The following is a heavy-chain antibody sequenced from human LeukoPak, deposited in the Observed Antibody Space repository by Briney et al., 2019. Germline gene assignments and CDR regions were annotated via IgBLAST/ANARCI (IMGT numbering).Heavy chain of an antibody. V-gene: IGHV3-30*18. Sequence: GRSLRLSCAASGFTFSSYGMHWVRQAPGKGLEWVAVISYDGSNKYYADSVKGRFTISRDNSKNTLYLQMNSLRAEDTAVYYYAKADYDFWSGYSILGDYWGQGTLVTVSS. CDR3: AKADYDFWSGYSILGDY. CDR1: GFTFSSYG. CDR2: ISYDGSNK. D-gene: IGHD3-3*01. J-gene: IGHJ4*02.